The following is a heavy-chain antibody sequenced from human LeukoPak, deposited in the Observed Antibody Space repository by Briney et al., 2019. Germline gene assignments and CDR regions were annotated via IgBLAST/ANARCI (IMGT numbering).Heavy chain of an antibody. CDR3: ASKKGYCSSTSCYSAGYYYYYYYMDV. CDR1: GGTFSSYA. D-gene: IGHD2-2*01. CDR2: IIPIFGTA. J-gene: IGHJ6*03. V-gene: IGHV1-69*13. Sequence: SSVKVSCKASGGTFSSYAISWVRQAPGQGLEWMGGIIPIFGTANYAQKFQGRVTITADESTSTAYMELSSLRSEDTAVYYCASKKGYCSSTSCYSAGYYYYYYYMDVWGKGTTVTVSS.